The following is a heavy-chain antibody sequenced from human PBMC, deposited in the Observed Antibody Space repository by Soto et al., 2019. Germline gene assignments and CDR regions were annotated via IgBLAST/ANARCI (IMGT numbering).Heavy chain of an antibody. Sequence: SETLSLTCTVSGGSISSSGYYWSWIRQHPGKGLEWIGYIYYSGSTYYNPSLKSRVTISVDTSKNQFSLKLSSVTAADTAVYYCSRDGYGDYEYFQHWGQGTLVTVSS. J-gene: IGHJ1*01. CDR3: SRDGYGDYEYFQH. D-gene: IGHD4-17*01. CDR1: GGSISSSGYY. V-gene: IGHV4-31*03. CDR2: IYYSGST.